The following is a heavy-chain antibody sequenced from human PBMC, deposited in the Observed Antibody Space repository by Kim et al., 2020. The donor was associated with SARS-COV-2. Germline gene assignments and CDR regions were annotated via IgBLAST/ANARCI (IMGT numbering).Heavy chain of an antibody. CDR1: GGSISSYY. V-gene: IGHV4-59*01. Sequence: SETLSLTCTVSGGSISSYYWSWIRQPPGKGLEWIGYIYYSGSTNYNPSLKSRVTISVDTSKNQFSLKLSSVTAADTAVYYCARDHLVYSSGWYYYYGMDVWGQGTTVTVSS. J-gene: IGHJ6*02. CDR2: IYYSGST. CDR3: ARDHLVYSSGWYYYYGMDV. D-gene: IGHD6-19*01.